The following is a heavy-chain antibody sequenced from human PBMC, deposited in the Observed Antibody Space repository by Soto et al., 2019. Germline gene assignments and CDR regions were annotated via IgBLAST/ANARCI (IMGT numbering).Heavy chain of an antibody. Sequence: ASVKVSCKSSGHSFVTYAIHWVRQAPVQRLQWMGWINVGSGNTKYAQDFQGRVTFTRDTAATTTFMELSSLRSEDAAVYYCARVPPWGDSGSFYIQHYDSWGQGTLVTVSS. D-gene: IGHD3-10*01. J-gene: IGHJ4*02. CDR2: INVGSGNT. CDR1: GHSFVTYA. V-gene: IGHV1-3*01. CDR3: ARVPPWGDSGSFYIQHYDS.